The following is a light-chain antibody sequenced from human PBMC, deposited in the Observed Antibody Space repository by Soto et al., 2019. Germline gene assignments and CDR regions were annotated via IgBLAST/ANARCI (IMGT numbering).Light chain of an antibody. CDR2: DAS. Sequence: EFVLTQSPGTLSLSPGERATLSCRASQTVRNNYLAWYQQKPGQAPRLLIYDASSRAPGIPDRFSGSGSGTDFTLTISRLEPEDFAVYYCQQYGSSPPITFGQGTRLEI. CDR1: QTVRNNY. V-gene: IGKV3-20*01. J-gene: IGKJ5*01. CDR3: QQYGSSPPIT.